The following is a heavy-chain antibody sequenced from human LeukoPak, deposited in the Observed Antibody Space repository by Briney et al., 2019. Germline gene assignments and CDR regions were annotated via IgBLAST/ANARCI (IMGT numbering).Heavy chain of an antibody. CDR3: ARIDYGWFDP. CDR2: IYYSGST. D-gene: IGHD4-17*01. J-gene: IGHJ5*02. Sequence: PSETLSLTCTVSGGSISSSSYYWGWIRQPPGKGLEWFGSIYYSGSTYYNPSLKSRVTISVDTSKSQFSLKLSSVTAADTAVYYCARIDYGWFDPWGQGTLVTVSS. CDR1: GGSISSSSYY. V-gene: IGHV4-39*01.